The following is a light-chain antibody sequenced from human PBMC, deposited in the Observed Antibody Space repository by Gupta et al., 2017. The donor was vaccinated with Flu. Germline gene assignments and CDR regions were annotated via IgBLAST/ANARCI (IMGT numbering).Light chain of an antibody. V-gene: IGLV6-57*01. CDR2: EDN. J-gene: IGLJ2*01. CDR1: SGSVASNY. Sequence: NFMLTQPHSVSESPGKTVTISCTCSSGSVASNYVQWYQLRPGSSPTTVIYEDNQSPSGVPDRFSGSIDSSSNSASLTISGLKTEYEADYDCQSYDTIDLIFGGWTKLTVL. CDR3: QSYDTIDLI.